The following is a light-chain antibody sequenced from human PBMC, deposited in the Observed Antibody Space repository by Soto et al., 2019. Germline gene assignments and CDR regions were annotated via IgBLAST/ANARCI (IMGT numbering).Light chain of an antibody. V-gene: IGKV1-39*01. Sequence: DIQMTQSPASLSASVGDRVTITCRASQSIRSFLNWYQQKPGKAPKLLIYGTSSLQDEVPSRFSGSGSGTEFTLTISSLQPEDFASYYCQQSHDSPWAFGPGTKVEVK. CDR1: QSIRSF. CDR3: QQSHDSPWA. CDR2: GTS. J-gene: IGKJ1*01.